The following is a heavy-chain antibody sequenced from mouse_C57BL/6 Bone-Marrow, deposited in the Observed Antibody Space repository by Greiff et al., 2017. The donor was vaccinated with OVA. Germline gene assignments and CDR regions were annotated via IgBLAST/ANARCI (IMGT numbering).Heavy chain of an antibody. V-gene: IGHV1-50*01. J-gene: IGHJ3*01. D-gene: IGHD2-3*01. CDR3: AREKDGYYGFAY. CDR2: IDPSDSYT. CDR1: GYTFTSYW. Sequence: QVQLQQPGAELVKPGASVKLSCKASGYTFTSYWMQWVKQRPGPGLEWIGEIDPSDSYTNYNQKFKGKATLTVDTSSSTAYMQLSSLTSEDSAVYYCAREKDGYYGFAYWGQGTLVTVSA.